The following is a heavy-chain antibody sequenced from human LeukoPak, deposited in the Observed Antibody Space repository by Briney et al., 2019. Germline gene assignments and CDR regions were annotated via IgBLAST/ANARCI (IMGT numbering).Heavy chain of an antibody. CDR2: MSGSGSST. CDR1: GFTFKTYA. V-gene: IGHV3-23*01. J-gene: IGHJ4*02. CDR3: AKDAQGLVRGGIYFDF. D-gene: IGHD6-19*01. Sequence: PGGSLRLSCAASGFTFKTYAMNWVRQVPGKGPEWVSSMSGSGSSTAYADSVKGRFTISRDNSKNTLYLQMNSLRAEDTALYYCAKDAQGLVRGGIYFDFWGQGSLVTVSS.